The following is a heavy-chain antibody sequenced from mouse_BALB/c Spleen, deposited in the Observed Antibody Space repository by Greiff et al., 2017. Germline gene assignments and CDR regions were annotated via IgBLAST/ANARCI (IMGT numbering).Heavy chain of an antibody. J-gene: IGHJ3*01. Sequence: QVQLQQSGPELVRPGASVKLSCKASGYNFITYWMNWVKQRPGQGLEWIGQIFPASGSTNYNEMFEGKATLTVDTSSSTAYMQLSSLTSEDSAVYYCARGEDYYGRFADWGQGTLVTVSA. V-gene: IGHV1S40*01. D-gene: IGHD1-1*01. CDR2: IFPASGST. CDR1: GYNFITYW. CDR3: ARGEDYYGRFAD.